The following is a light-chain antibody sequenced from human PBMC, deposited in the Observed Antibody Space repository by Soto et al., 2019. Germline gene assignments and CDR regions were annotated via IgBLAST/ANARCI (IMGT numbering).Light chain of an antibody. CDR3: SSYTSSSTYV. J-gene: IGLJ1*01. Sequence: QSALTQPASVSGSPGQSITISCTGTISDVGGYNYVSWYQQHPGKAPKLMIYEVSNRPSGLSNRFSGSKSGNTASLTISGLQAEDEADYYCSSYTSSSTYVFGSGTKVTVL. CDR2: EVS. CDR1: ISDVGGYNY. V-gene: IGLV2-14*01.